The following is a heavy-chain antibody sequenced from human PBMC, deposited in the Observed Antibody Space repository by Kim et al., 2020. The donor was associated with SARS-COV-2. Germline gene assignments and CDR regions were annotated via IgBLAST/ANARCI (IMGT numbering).Heavy chain of an antibody. CDR1: GVSISDNY. D-gene: IGHD3-3*01. Sequence: SETLSLTCSVSGVSISDNYWNWIRQPAGKGLEWIGRIHSRGFTNYNPSLDRRVTMSIDTSKNQFSLKLTSVTAADTAVYYCARDPFGSSYDLWGQGTLVT. V-gene: IGHV4-4*07. CDR2: IHSRGFT. J-gene: IGHJ1*01. CDR3: ARDPFGSSYDL.